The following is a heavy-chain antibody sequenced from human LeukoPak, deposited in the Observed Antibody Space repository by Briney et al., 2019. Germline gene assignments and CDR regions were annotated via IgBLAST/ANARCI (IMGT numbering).Heavy chain of an antibody. Sequence: PSETLSLTCTVSDYSISSGYGYYWGWIRQPPGKGLEWIGNIYHSGITYYNHFNSSLKSRVTISLDTSKNQFSLKLSSVTAADTAVYYCARGRSSGYYYGRTWFDPWGQGTLVTVSS. V-gene: IGHV4-38-2*02. CDR3: ARGRSSGYYYGRTWFDP. CDR2: IYHSGIT. D-gene: IGHD3-22*01. J-gene: IGHJ5*02. CDR1: DYSISSGYGYY.